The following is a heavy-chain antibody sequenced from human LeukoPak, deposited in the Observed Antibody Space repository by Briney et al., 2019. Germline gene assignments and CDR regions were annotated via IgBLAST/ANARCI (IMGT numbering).Heavy chain of an antibody. V-gene: IGHV3-21*01. D-gene: IGHD6-19*01. J-gene: IGHJ4*02. CDR1: GFTFSSYS. CDR2: ISSSSSYI. Sequence: GGSLRLSCAASGFTFSSYSMNWVRQAPGKGLEWVSSISSSSSYIYYADSVKGRFTISRDSAKNSLYLQMNSLRAEDTAVYYCARPAVAGSFDYWGQGTLVTVSS. CDR3: ARPAVAGSFDY.